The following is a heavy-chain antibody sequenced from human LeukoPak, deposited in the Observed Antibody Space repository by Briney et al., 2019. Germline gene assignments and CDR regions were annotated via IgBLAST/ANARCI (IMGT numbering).Heavy chain of an antibody. CDR1: GFTFSNTW. CDR2: IWDDGSNK. J-gene: IGHJ3*02. V-gene: IGHV3-33*03. D-gene: IGHD1/OR15-1a*01. Sequence: GGSLRPSCAGSGFTFSNTWMSWVRQAPGKGLEWVAVIWDDGSNKYYADSVKGRFTISRDNAKNTLYLQMNSLRAEDTAVYYCAEQDDAFDIWGQGTMVTVSS. CDR3: AEQDDAFDI.